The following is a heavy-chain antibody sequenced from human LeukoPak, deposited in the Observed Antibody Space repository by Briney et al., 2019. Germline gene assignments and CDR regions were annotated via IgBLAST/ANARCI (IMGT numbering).Heavy chain of an antibody. J-gene: IGHJ6*02. CDR2: ISYDGSNK. V-gene: IGHV3-30*18. D-gene: IGHD5-12*01. CDR3: AKDHYSGYDGNYYYGMDV. CDR1: GFTFSSYG. Sequence: GSLRLSCAASGFTFSSYGMHWVRQAPGKGLEWVAVISYDGSNKYYADSVKGRFTISRDNFKNTLYLQMNSLRAEDTAVYYCAKDHYSGYDGNYYYGMDVWGQGTTVTVSS.